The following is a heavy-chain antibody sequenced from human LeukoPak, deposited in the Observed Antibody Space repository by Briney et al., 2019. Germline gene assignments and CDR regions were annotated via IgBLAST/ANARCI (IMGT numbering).Heavy chain of an antibody. D-gene: IGHD4-23*01. CDR1: GFTFSNAW. CDR3: ATEADGGPDY. J-gene: IGHJ4*02. Sequence: PGGSLRLSCAASGFTFSNAWMSWVRQAPGKGLEWVGRIKSKTDGGTTDHAAPVKGRFTISRDDSKNTLYLLMNSLKTDDTAVYYCATEADGGPDYWGQGTLVTVSS. V-gene: IGHV3-15*01. CDR2: IKSKTDGGTT.